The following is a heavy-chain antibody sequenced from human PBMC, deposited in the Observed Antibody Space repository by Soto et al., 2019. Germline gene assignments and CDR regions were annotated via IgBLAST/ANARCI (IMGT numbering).Heavy chain of an antibody. V-gene: IGHV1-3*01. Sequence: QVQLVQSGAEVKKPGASVKVSCKPSGYSFSSYAIHWMRQAPGQGPEWMGWIKAGNGDTKYSQKLQGRVVISRDTSADTAYMELSSLTSEDTAVYYCARAVRGFCPYFWGQGTLVTVSS. CDR3: ARAVRGFCPYF. CDR2: IKAGNGDT. D-gene: IGHD3-10*01. J-gene: IGHJ4*02. CDR1: GYSFSSYA.